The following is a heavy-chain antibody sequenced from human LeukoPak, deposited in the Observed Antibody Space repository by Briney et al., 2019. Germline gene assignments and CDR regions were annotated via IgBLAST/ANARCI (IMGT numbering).Heavy chain of an antibody. CDR1: GVSISSYF. D-gene: IGHD2-21*02. V-gene: IGHV4-59*08. J-gene: IGHJ6*03. Sequence: SETLSLTCAVSGVSISSYFWSWIRQPPGKGLEWIGYIYYSGSTKYNPSLKSRVTISVDTSKNQFSLNLSSVTAADTAVYYCARRLGYGGGDCSTYYYYMDVWGKGTTVTVSS. CDR3: ARRLGYGGGDCSTYYYYMDV. CDR2: IYYSGST.